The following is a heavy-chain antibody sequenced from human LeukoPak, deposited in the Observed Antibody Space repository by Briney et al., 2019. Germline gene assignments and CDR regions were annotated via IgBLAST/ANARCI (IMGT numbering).Heavy chain of an antibody. CDR2: ISWNSGSI. CDR1: GFTFDDYA. CDR3: AKDRGSGWRAFDI. V-gene: IGHV3-9*01. D-gene: IGHD6-19*01. Sequence: GRSLRLSCAASGFTFDDYAMHWVRQAPGKGLEWVSGISWNSGSIGYADSVKGRFTISRDNAKNSLYLQMNSLRAEDTALYYCAKDRGSGWRAFDIWGQGTMVTVSS. J-gene: IGHJ3*02.